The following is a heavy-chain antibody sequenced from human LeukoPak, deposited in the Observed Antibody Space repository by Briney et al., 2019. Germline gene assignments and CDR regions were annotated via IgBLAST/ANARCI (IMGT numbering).Heavy chain of an antibody. J-gene: IGHJ4*02. CDR2: IYWNDDK. Sequence: SGPTLVNPTQTLTLTCTFSGFSLSTSGVGVGWIRQPPGKALEWLALIYWNDDKRYSPSLKSRLTITKDTSKNQVVLTMTNMDPVDTATYYCARFITMVRGAIQRDFDYWGQGTLVTVSS. D-gene: IGHD3-10*01. V-gene: IGHV2-5*01. CDR1: GFSLSTSGVG. CDR3: ARFITMVRGAIQRDFDY.